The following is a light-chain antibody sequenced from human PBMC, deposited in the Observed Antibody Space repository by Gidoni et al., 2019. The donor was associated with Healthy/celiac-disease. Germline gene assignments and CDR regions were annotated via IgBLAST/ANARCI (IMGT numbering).Light chain of an antibody. CDR1: QSISSW. J-gene: IGKJ1*01. Sequence: DIQMTQSPSTLSASVGDRVTITCRASQSISSWLGWYQQKPGKAPKLLIYKASSLESGVPSRFSGSGSGTEFTLTISSLQPDDFATYYCQQYNSYPWTFXQXTKVEIK. V-gene: IGKV1-5*03. CDR3: QQYNSYPWT. CDR2: KAS.